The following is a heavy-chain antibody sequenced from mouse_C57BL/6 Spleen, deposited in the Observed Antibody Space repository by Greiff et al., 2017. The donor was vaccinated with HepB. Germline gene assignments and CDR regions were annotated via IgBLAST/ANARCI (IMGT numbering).Heavy chain of an antibody. CDR3: ARGWLDV. CDR2: ISDGGSYT. D-gene: IGHD2-3*01. CDR1: GFTFSSYA. Sequence: EVQGVESGGGLVKPGGSLKLSCAASGFTFSSYAMSWVRQTPEKRLEWVATISDGGSYTYYPDNVKGRFTISRDNAKNNLYLQMSHLKSEDTAMYYCARGWLDVWGTGTTVTVSS. V-gene: IGHV5-4*01. J-gene: IGHJ1*03.